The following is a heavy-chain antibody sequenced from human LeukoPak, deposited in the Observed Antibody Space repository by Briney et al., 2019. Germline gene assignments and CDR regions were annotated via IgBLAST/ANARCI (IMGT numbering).Heavy chain of an antibody. CDR3: AEVEGYDYVWGSYRPNYFDY. CDR1: GFTFSSYG. CDR2: IRYDGSNK. J-gene: IGHJ4*02. Sequence: GGSLRLSGAASGFTFSSYGMHWVRQAPGKGLEWVAFIRYDGSNKYYADSVKGRFTISRDNSKNTLYLQMNSLRAEDTAVYYCAEVEGYDYVWGSYRPNYFDYWGQGTLVTVSS. V-gene: IGHV3-30*02. D-gene: IGHD3-16*02.